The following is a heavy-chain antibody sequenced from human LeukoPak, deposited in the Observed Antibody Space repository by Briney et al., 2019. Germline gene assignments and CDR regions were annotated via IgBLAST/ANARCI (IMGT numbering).Heavy chain of an antibody. D-gene: IGHD2-15*01. CDR1: GGTFSSYA. CDR3: ARDSQIVRGPWYSV. CDR2: IIPIFGTA. V-gene: IGHV1-69*06. J-gene: IGHJ4*02. Sequence: SVKVSCKASGGTFSSYAISWVRQAPGQGLEWMGGIIPIFGTANYAQRFQGRVTITADKSTSTAYMELSSLRSEDTAVYYCARDSQIVRGPWYSVWGQGTLVTVSS.